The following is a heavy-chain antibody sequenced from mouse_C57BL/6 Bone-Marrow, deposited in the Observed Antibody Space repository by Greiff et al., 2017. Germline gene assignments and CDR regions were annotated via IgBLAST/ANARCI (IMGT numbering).Heavy chain of an antibody. J-gene: IGHJ2*01. CDR3: ARDSSGSFDY. CDR2: IDPSDSYT. Sequence: QVQLKQPGAELVMPGASVKLSCKASGYTFTSYWMHWVKQRPGQGLEWIGEIDPSDSYTNNNQKFKGKSTLTVDKSSSTAYMQLSSLTSEDSAVYYCARDSSGSFDYWGQGTTLTVSS. V-gene: IGHV1-69*01. CDR1: GYTFTSYW. D-gene: IGHD3-2*02.